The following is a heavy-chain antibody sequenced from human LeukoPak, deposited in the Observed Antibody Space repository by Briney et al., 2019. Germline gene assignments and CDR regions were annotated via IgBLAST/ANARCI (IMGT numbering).Heavy chain of an antibody. D-gene: IGHD2-21*02. J-gene: IGHJ4*02. CDR2: ISGGSRSI. Sequence: TGRSLRLSCAASGFTFSDYTMNWVRQAPGKGLEWVSSISGGSRSIYYVDSVKGRFTISRDNAKNSLYLQVNSLRAEDTAIYYCARDYFYCGGDCFVDYWGQGTLVTVSS. CDR1: GFTFSDYT. CDR3: ARDYFYCGGDCFVDY. V-gene: IGHV3-21*04.